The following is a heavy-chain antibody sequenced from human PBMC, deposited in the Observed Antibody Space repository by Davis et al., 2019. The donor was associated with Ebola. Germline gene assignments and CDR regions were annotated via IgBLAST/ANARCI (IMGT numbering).Heavy chain of an antibody. J-gene: IGHJ6*04. CDR2: IYYQSKWSD. D-gene: IGHD5-12*01. V-gene: IGHV6-1*01. Sequence: HSQTLSLTCAISGDSVSIKSAGWNWIRQSPSRGLEWLGRIYYQSKWSDDYAESVKSRITINPDTSGNQFYLQLNSVTPEDTAVYYCARGWLRSGLDVWGKGAAVIVSS. CDR3: ARGWLRSGLDV. CDR1: GDSVSIKSAG.